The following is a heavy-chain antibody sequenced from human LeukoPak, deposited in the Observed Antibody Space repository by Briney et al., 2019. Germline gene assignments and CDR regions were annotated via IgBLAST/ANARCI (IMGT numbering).Heavy chain of an antibody. CDR3: ATYYDILTGYHFDY. D-gene: IGHD3-9*01. CDR1: GFTFTTYS. Sequence: PGGSLRLSCVASGFTFTTYSMNWVRQAPGKGLEWVSYISSSGSTIYYADSVKGRFTISRDNAKNSLYLQMNSLRAEDTAVYYCATYYDILTGYHFDYWGQGTLVTVSS. V-gene: IGHV3-48*04. CDR2: ISSSGSTI. J-gene: IGHJ4*02.